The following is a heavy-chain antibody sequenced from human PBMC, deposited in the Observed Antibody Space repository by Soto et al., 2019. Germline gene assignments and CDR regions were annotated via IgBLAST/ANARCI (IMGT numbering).Heavy chain of an antibody. J-gene: IGHJ6*02. CDR2: ISSSSSYI. CDR3: ARGGELLYYYYYGMDV. CDR1: GVTFSSYS. Sequence: GGSLRLSCAASGVTFSSYSMNWVRQAPGKGLEWVSSISSSSSYIYYADSVKGRFTISRDNAKNSLYLQMNSLRAEDTAVYYCARGGELLYYYYYGMDVWGQGTTVTVSS. V-gene: IGHV3-21*01. D-gene: IGHD1-7*01.